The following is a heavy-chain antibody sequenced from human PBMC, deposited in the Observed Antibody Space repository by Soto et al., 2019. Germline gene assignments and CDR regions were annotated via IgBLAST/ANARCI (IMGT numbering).Heavy chain of an antibody. CDR3: AKSLSYYYYGMDV. CDR2: ISGSGGST. CDR1: GFTFSSYA. Sequence: EVQLLESGGGLVQPGGSLRLSCAASGFTFSSYAMSWVRQAPGKGLEWVSAISGSGGSTYYADSVKGRFTISRDNSKNTLYLKMNSLRAEDTAVYYCAKSLSYYYYGMDVWGQGTTVTVSS. V-gene: IGHV3-23*01. J-gene: IGHJ6*02.